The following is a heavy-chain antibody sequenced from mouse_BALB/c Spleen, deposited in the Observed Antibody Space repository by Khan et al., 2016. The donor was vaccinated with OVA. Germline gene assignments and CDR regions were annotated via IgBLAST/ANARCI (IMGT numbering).Heavy chain of an antibody. V-gene: IGHV1-31*01. J-gene: IGHJ2*01. CDR3: ARDYRYYFDY. Sequence: VQLQQSGPELVKPGASMKISCKASGYSFTGYTMNWVKQSHGENLEWIGLFNPYNGVTSYNQKFKGKATLSVDKSSSTAYMELLSLTSEDSAVYYCARDYRYYFDYWGQGTTLAVSS. D-gene: IGHD2-12*01. CDR2: FNPYNGVT. CDR1: GYSFTGYT.